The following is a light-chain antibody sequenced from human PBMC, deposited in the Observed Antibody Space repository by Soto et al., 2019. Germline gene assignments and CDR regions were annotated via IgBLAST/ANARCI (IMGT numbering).Light chain of an antibody. Sequence: QSVLTQSSSASASLGSSVNLTCILSSGHSTYIIAWHQQQPGKAPRFLMTLDRSGSYNRGSGVPDRFSGSSSGADRYLTISNLQFEDEGDYYCETWYSNTHKVFGGGTKVTVL. V-gene: IGLV4-60*02. CDR2: LDRSGSY. CDR3: ETWYSNTHKV. J-gene: IGLJ3*02. CDR1: SGHSTYI.